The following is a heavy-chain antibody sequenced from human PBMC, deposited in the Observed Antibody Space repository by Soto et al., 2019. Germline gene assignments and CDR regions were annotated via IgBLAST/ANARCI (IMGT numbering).Heavy chain of an antibody. J-gene: IGHJ5*02. V-gene: IGHV4-31*03. Sequence: QVQLQESGPGLVKPSQTLSLTCTVSGDSLSSGGYYWNWIRQHTGKGLEWIGYIYSSGTTYYNPSLKSRVSFSVDTSKNQFSLKLNSVTAADTAVYYCARDRSGYYWFDPWGQGTLVTVSS. CDR1: GDSLSSGGYY. CDR2: IYSSGTT. CDR3: ARDRSGYYWFDP. D-gene: IGHD3-3*01.